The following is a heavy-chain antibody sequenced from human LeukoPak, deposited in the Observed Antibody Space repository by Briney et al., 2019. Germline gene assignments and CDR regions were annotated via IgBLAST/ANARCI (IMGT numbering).Heavy chain of an antibody. V-gene: IGHV5-51*01. CDR2: IFPGDTDA. J-gene: IGHJ4*02. Sequence: ESLQISCKSSGSSFSSYWICWVRQLPGKGQEWMGIIFPGDTDARYSPSFQGKVTISADKSISTAYLQWSSLKVSDTAMYYCARWLGHCSSTSCYQPFDYWGQETLVNVAS. CDR1: GSSFSSYW. CDR3: ARWLGHCSSTSCYQPFDY. D-gene: IGHD2-2*01.